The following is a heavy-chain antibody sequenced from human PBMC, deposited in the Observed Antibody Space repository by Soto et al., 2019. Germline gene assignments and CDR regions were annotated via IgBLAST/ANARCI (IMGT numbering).Heavy chain of an antibody. Sequence: SETLSLTCTVSGGSISSGDYYWSWIHQPPGKGLEWIGYIYYSGSTYYNPSLKSRVTISVDTSKNQFSLKLSSVTAADTAVYYCARARVYYDSSGYPYYFDYWGQGTLVTVSS. CDR1: GGSISSGDYY. CDR3: ARARVYYDSSGYPYYFDY. J-gene: IGHJ4*02. D-gene: IGHD3-22*01. CDR2: IYYSGST. V-gene: IGHV4-30-4*01.